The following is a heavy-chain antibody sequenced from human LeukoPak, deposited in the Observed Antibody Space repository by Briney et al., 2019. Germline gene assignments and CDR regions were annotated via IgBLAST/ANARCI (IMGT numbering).Heavy chain of an antibody. CDR3: ARVIGSYGDSAY. Sequence: GGSLRLSCAASGFSFSKFSMTWVRQAPGKGLEWISYITSSSDSTYYADSVKGRFTISRDNAKNSLYLQMDSLRAEDTAVYYCARVIGSYGDSAYWGRGTLVSVSS. CDR2: ITSSSDST. CDR1: GFSFSKFS. J-gene: IGHJ4*02. D-gene: IGHD4-17*01. V-gene: IGHV3-48*04.